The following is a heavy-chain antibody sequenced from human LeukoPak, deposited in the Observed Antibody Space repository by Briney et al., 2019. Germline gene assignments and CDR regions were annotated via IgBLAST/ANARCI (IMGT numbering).Heavy chain of an antibody. CDR2: ITYSGST. CDR3: VRHTTSGWYQVVY. Sequence: PSETLSLNCTVSGGSISSYYWSWIRQPPGKGLEWIGFITYSGSTDHNPSLKSRVTISVDASKNQFSLKLTSVTAADTAVYYCVRHTTSGWYQVVYWGQGTLVTVSS. V-gene: IGHV4-59*01. J-gene: IGHJ4*02. CDR1: GGSISSYY. D-gene: IGHD6-19*01.